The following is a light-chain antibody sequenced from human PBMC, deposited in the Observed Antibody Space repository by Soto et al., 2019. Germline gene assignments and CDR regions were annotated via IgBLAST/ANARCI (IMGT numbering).Light chain of an antibody. CDR2: EVN. J-gene: IGLJ7*01. CDR1: SSGFANYNL. CDR3: CSYVGSETFM. Sequence: QSALTQPASMSWSPGQSITISCTGTSSGFANYNLVSWYQKHPGTAPNLIIYEVNKRRSGVSKCFSGSKSGNTASLTSSGLQAEDEAYYYCCSYVGSETFMFGGGKQLTVL. V-gene: IGLV2-23*02.